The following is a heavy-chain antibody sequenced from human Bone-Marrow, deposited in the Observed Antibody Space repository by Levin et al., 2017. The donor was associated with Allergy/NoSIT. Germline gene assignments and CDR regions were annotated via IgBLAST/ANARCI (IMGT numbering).Heavy chain of an antibody. CDR1: RGTFSTYD. Sequence: HAGGSLRLSCAASRGTFSTYDMHWVRQAPGKGLEWVAVISYAGTNKYYADSVKGRFTISRDNSKNTLYLQMNSLRAEDTAVYYCARARKYPEGNVFNYWGQGTLVTVSS. CDR2: ISYAGTNK. V-gene: IGHV3-30*19. CDR3: ARARKYPEGNVFNY. D-gene: IGHD2-8*01. J-gene: IGHJ4*02.